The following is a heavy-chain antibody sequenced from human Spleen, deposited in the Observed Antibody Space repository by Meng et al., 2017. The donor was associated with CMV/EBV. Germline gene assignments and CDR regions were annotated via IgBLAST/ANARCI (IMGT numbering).Heavy chain of an antibody. CDR2: IYYSGST. CDR1: GGSSSSGDYC. V-gene: IGHV4-30-4*08. CDR3: ARALLWFGELNDY. J-gene: IGHJ4*02. D-gene: IGHD3-10*01. Sequence: QLELQEVGPGLVKPTQTLSLTCTVSGGSSSSGDYCWSWSRQPPGKGLEWIGYIYYSGSTYYHPSLKRRVTISVDTSKNQFSLKLSSVTAADTAVYYSARALLWFGELNDYWGQGTLVTVSS.